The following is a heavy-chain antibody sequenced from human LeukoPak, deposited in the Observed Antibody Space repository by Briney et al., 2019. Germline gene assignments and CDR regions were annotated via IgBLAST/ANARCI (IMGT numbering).Heavy chain of an antibody. J-gene: IGHJ6*03. CDR1: GFTFSSYG. Sequence: GGSLRLSCAASGFTFSSYGMNWVRQAPGKGLEWVAFIRYDGSNKYYADSVKGRFTISRDNSKNTLYLQMNSLRAEDTAVYYCAKGRGYYYYYMDVWGKGTTVTVSS. V-gene: IGHV3-30*02. CDR3: AKGRGYYYYYMDV. CDR2: IRYDGSNK.